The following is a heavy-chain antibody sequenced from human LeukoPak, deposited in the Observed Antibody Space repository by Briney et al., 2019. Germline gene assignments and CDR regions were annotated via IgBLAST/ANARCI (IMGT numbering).Heavy chain of an antibody. J-gene: IGHJ3*02. CDR1: GYTLTELS. V-gene: IGHV1-24*01. D-gene: IGHD3-10*01. CDR2: FDPEDGET. Sequence: ASVKVSCKVSGYTLTELSMHWVRQAPGKGLEWMGGFDPEDGETIYAQKFQGRVTMTEDTSTDTAYMELSSLRSEDTAVYYCAHIITMVRGVSDAFDIWGQGTMVTVSS. CDR3: AHIITMVRGVSDAFDI.